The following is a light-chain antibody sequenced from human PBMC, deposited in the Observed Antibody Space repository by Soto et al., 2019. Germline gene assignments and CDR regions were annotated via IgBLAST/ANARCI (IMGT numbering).Light chain of an antibody. Sequence: QSVLTQPASVSGSPGQSITISCTGSASDVGGYNFVSWYQQHPGKAPKLMIYEVSDRPSGVSNRFSGSKSGNTASLTISRLQAEDEADYYCSSYRSGSTPYVFGTGTKVTVL. CDR2: EVS. CDR1: ASDVGGYNF. V-gene: IGLV2-14*01. CDR3: SSYRSGSTPYV. J-gene: IGLJ1*01.